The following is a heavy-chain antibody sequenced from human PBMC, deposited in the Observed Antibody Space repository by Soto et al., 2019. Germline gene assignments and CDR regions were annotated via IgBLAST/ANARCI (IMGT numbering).Heavy chain of an antibody. CDR3: ASGYCSGGSCYRVATRGDY. CDR1: GFTFRDYS. V-gene: IGHV3-21*01. J-gene: IGHJ4*02. Sequence: GGSLRLSCAASGFTFRDYSINWVRQAPGKGLEGVSVIISSSNYIYYADSVKGRFTISRDDSKNTLYLQMYSLRAEDTAVYYCASGYCSGGSCYRVATRGDYWGQGTLVTVSS. CDR2: IISSSNYI. D-gene: IGHD2-15*01.